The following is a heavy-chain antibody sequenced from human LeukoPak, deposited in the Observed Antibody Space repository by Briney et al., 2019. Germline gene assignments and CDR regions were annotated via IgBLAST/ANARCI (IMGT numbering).Heavy chain of an antibody. CDR2: ISGSGGST. V-gene: IGHV3-23*01. D-gene: IGHD3-3*01. J-gene: IGHJ4*02. Sequence: GGSLRLSCAASGFTFISYAMSWVRQAPGKGLEWVSAISGSGGSTYYADSVKGRFTISRDNSKNTLYLQMNSLRAEDTAVYYCAKLYYDFWSGLLPLDYWGQGTLVTVSS. CDR1: GFTFISYA. CDR3: AKLYYDFWSGLLPLDY.